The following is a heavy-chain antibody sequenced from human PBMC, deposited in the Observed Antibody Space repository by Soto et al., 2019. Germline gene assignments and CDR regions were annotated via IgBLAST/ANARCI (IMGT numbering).Heavy chain of an antibody. J-gene: IGHJ5*02. CDR2: INPNSGGT. Sequence: QVQLVQSGAEVKKPGASVKVSCKASGDTFTDYYMHWVRQAPGQGLEWMGWINPNSGGTNYAQKFQGRVTMTRNTSISTAYMELSRLTSDDTAVYYCASQAEGYCRNGVCFNWFDPWGLGTLVTVSS. V-gene: IGHV1-2*02. CDR3: ASQAEGYCRNGVCFNWFDP. D-gene: IGHD2-8*01. CDR1: GDTFTDYY.